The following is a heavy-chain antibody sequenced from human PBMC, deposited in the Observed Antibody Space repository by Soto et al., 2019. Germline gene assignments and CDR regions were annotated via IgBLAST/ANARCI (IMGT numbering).Heavy chain of an antibody. V-gene: IGHV4-39*07. CDR3: AREARLRAAAPDK. J-gene: IGHJ4*02. D-gene: IGHD6-13*01. CDR2: IYYSGTT. Sequence: LSLTCTVSGDSISSSSDYWGWIRQPPGKGLEWIGSIYYSGTTYYNPSLKSRVTISVDTSKNQFSLKLMSVTAADTAVYYCAREARLRAAAPDKWGQGTLVTVSS. CDR1: GDSISSSSDY.